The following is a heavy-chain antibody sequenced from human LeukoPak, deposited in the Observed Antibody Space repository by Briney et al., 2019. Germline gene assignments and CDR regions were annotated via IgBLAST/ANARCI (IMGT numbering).Heavy chain of an antibody. D-gene: IGHD1-26*01. CDR1: GFTFSSYS. Sequence: PGGSLRLSCAALGFTFSSYSMNWVRQAPGKGLEWVSSISSSSSYIHSADSVRGRFTISRDNAKNSLFLQMNSLRAEDTAVYYCARDEWGDAFDIWGQGTMVTVFS. V-gene: IGHV3-21*01. CDR3: ARDEWGDAFDI. CDR2: ISSSSSYI. J-gene: IGHJ3*02.